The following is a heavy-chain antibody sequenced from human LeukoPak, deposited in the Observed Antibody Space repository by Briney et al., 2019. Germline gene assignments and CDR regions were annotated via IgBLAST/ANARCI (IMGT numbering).Heavy chain of an antibody. Sequence: PSETLSLTCSVSGASISGSDYSWAWIRQPPGKGLEWIGTIDDSGSTYYNPSLKSRLTMSVDTSKNQFPLNLNSVDAADTALYYCARNVVSLNSNGFYYFDYWGQGSLLIVSS. CDR3: ARNVVSLNSNGFYYFDY. CDR2: IDDSGST. J-gene: IGHJ4*02. V-gene: IGHV4-39*01. D-gene: IGHD6-19*01. CDR1: GASISGSDYS.